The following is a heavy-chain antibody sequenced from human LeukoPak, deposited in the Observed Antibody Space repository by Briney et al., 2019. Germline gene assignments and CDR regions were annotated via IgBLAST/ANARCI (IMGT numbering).Heavy chain of an antibody. CDR3: ARCGMPYSYVSGNFDY. CDR2: IYYSGST. Sequence: SETLSLTCTVSGGSIRSSYYYWGWIRQPPGKGLEWIGSIYYSGSTYHNPSLKSRVTISVDTSRNQFSLKLKSVTAADTAVYYCARCGMPYSYVSGNFDYWGQGTLVTVSS. CDR1: GGSIRSSYYY. J-gene: IGHJ4*02. D-gene: IGHD3-10*01. V-gene: IGHV4-39*01.